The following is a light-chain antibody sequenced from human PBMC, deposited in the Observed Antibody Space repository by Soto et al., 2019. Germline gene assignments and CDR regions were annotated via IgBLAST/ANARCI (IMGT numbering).Light chain of an antibody. Sequence: QSALTQPPSASGSPGQSVTISCTGTGSDVGDYNYVSWYQQHPGKAPKLMIYEVSKRPSAVPDRFSGSKSGNTASLTVSGLQAEEESNYYCSSYTVSSYVFGTGTKLTVL. CDR1: GSDVGDYNY. V-gene: IGLV2-8*01. CDR3: SSYTVSSYV. CDR2: EVS. J-gene: IGLJ1*01.